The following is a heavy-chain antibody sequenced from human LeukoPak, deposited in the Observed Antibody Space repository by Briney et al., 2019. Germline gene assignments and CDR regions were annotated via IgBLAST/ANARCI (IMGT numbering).Heavy chain of an antibody. D-gene: IGHD5-18*01. Sequence: ASVKVSCKASGYTFTSYAMNWVRQAPGQGLEWMGWINTNTGNPTYAQGFTGRFVFSLDTSVSTAYLQISSLKAEDTAVYYCARLGASETAMVPVDYWGQGTLVTVSS. CDR1: GYTFTSYA. J-gene: IGHJ4*02. V-gene: IGHV7-4-1*02. CDR3: ARLGASETAMVPVDY. CDR2: INTNTGNP.